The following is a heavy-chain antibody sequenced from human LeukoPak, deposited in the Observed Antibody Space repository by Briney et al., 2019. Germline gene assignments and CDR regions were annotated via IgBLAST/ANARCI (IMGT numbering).Heavy chain of an antibody. D-gene: IGHD3-16*01. V-gene: IGHV4-31*03. CDR1: GGSISSGGYY. J-gene: IGHJ5*02. Sequence: PSETLSLTCTVSGGSISSGGYYWSWIHQHPGKGLEWIGYIYYSGSTYYNPSLKSRVTISVDTSKNQFSLKLSSVTAADTAVYYCARELPAARLGGPGFDPWGQGTLVTVSS. CDR2: IYYSGST. CDR3: ARELPAARLGGPGFDP.